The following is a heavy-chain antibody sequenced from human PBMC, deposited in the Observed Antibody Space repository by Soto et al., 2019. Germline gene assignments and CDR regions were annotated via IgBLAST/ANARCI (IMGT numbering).Heavy chain of an antibody. CDR1: GFTFSSYW. CDR2: IMKDGSDR. Sequence: EVQLVESGGTLVQPGGSLRLSCAASGFTFSSYWMSWVRQAPGEGLEWVANIMKDGSDRYYGESVKGRFTISRDNAKNSLYLQMNSLRAEDTAVYYCVRDRDFYLFDYWGQGTLVTVSS. J-gene: IGHJ4*02. D-gene: IGHD3-3*01. CDR3: VRDRDFYLFDY. V-gene: IGHV3-7*01.